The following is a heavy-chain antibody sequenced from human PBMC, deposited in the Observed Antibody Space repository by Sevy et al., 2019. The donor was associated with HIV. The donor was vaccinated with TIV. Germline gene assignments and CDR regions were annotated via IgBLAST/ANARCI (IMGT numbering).Heavy chain of an antibody. J-gene: IGHJ4*02. CDR2: IYYNGHI. Sequence: SETLCLTCTVSGGSITSLYWNWIRQPPGKGLEWIANIYYNGHINYNPSLKSRVTLSLDTSKNQFSVRLSSVTAADTAMYYCAGENAWGRGYSWGQGTLVTVSS. D-gene: IGHD1-26*01. V-gene: IGHV4-59*08. CDR3: AGENAWGRGYS. CDR1: GGSITSLY.